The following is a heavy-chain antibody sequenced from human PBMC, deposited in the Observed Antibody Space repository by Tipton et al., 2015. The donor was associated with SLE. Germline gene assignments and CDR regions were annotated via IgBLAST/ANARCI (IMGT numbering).Heavy chain of an antibody. Sequence: TLSPTCTVSGPPSSNSYCGWIRQSPAKGLEWIGSIYIGGSPSYNPSLKSRVTISVDTSKEYFSLRLTSVGAADTAVYYCARLRSKVLIDYWGQGTLVTVSS. CDR1: GPPSSNSY. CDR2: IYIGGSP. CDR3: ARLRSKVLIDY. V-gene: IGHV4-4*09. J-gene: IGHJ4*02. D-gene: IGHD2-8*01.